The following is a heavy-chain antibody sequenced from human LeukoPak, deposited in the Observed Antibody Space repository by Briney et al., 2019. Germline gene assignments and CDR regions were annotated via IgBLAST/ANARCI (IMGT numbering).Heavy chain of an antibody. CDR1: GGSFSGYY. Sequence: SETLSLTCAVYGGSFSGYYWSWIRQPPGQGLEWIGEINHCGSTNYNPSLKSRVTISVDTSKNQFSLKLSSVTAADTAVYYCARGTTYYYDSSGYYHFDYWGQGTLVTVSS. V-gene: IGHV4-34*01. CDR2: INHCGST. J-gene: IGHJ4*02. CDR3: ARGTTYYYDSSGYYHFDY. D-gene: IGHD3-22*01.